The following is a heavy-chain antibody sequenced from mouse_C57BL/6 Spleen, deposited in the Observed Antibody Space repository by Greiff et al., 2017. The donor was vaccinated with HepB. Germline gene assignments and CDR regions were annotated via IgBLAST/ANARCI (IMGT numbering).Heavy chain of an antibody. Sequence: EVKLQESGPELVKPGASVKISCKASGYSFTDYNMNWVKQSNGKSLEWIGVINPNYGTTSYNQKFKGKATLTVDQSSSTAYMQLNSLTSEDSAVYYCARGDYYGSSYEGYYFDYWGQGTTLTVSS. CDR3: ARGDYYGSSYEGYYFDY. CDR2: INPNYGTT. D-gene: IGHD1-1*01. J-gene: IGHJ2*01. CDR1: GYSFTDYN. V-gene: IGHV1-39*01.